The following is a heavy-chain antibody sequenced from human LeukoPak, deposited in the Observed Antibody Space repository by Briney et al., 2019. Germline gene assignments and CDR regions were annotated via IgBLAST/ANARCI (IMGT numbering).Heavy chain of an antibody. V-gene: IGHV1-24*01. Sequence: ASVKVSCKVSGYTLTELSMHWVRQAPGKGLEWMGGFDPEDGETIYAQKFQGRVTMTEDTSTDTAYMELSSLRSEDTAVYYCATGPAYYDSSRYFDYWGQGTLVTVSS. CDR1: GYTLTELS. D-gene: IGHD3-22*01. CDR2: FDPEDGET. CDR3: ATGPAYYDSSRYFDY. J-gene: IGHJ4*02.